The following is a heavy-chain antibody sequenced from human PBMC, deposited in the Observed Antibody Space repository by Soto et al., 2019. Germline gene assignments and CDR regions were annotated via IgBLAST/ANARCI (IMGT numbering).Heavy chain of an antibody. V-gene: IGHV3-23*01. Sequence: GSLRLSCAASGFTFSSYAMGWVRQAPGKGLEWVSAISGSGGSTYYADSVKGRFTISRDNSKNTLYLQMNSLRAEDTAVYYCAKDRPYGGAACYFDYWGQGTLVTVSS. D-gene: IGHD2-21*01. CDR1: GFTFSSYA. J-gene: IGHJ4*02. CDR3: AKDRPYGGAACYFDY. CDR2: ISGSGGST.